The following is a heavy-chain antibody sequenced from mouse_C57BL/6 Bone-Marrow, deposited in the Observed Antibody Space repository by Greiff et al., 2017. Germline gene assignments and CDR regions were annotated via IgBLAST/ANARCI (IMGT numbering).Heavy chain of an antibody. CDR1: GYTFTSYW. Sequence: QVQLQQPGAELVKPGASVKLSCKASGYTFTSYWMQWVKQRPGQGLEWIGEIDPSDSYTNYHQQFKGKATLTVAHSSSTANMQLSSLTSEDSAVYYCARDLYYYPYYIDYWGQGTTLTVSS. CDR3: ARDLYYYPYYIDY. J-gene: IGHJ2*01. CDR2: IDPSDSYT. D-gene: IGHD1-1*01. V-gene: IGHV1-50*01.